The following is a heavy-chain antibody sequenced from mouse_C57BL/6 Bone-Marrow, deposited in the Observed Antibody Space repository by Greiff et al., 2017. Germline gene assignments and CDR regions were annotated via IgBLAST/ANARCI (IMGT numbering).Heavy chain of an antibody. V-gene: IGHV14-3*01. Sequence: VQLQQSVAELVRPGASVKLSCTASGFNIKNTYMHWVKQRPEQGLEWIGRIDPANGNTKYAPKFQGKATITADTSSNTAYLQLSSLTSEDTAIYCLARFYYYGSSYGKLYFDVWGTGTTVTVSS. D-gene: IGHD1-1*01. CDR3: ARFYYYGSSYGKLYFDV. CDR2: IDPANGNT. J-gene: IGHJ1*03. CDR1: GFNIKNTY.